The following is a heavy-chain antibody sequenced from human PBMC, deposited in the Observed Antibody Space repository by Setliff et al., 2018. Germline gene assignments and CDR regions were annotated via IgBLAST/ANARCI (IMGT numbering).Heavy chain of an antibody. CDR1: GGSFSGYY. D-gene: IGHD3-22*01. CDR3: ARESRYYYDNLGTLDY. CDR2: IYSSGST. J-gene: IGHJ4*02. Sequence: SETLSLTCAVYGGSFSGYYWSWIRQPPGKGLEWIGYIYSSGSTYYNPSLKSRVSISVDTSKNQFSLKLSSVTAADTAVYYCARESRYYYDNLGTLDYWGQGTPGHRLL. V-gene: IGHV4-30-4*08.